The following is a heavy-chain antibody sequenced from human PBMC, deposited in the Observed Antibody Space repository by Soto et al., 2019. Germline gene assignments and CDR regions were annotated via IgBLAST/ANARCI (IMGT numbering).Heavy chain of an antibody. CDR1: GGSISSGGYY. Sequence: QVQLQESGPGLVKPSQTLSLTCTVSGGSISSGGYYWSWIRQHPGKGLEWIGYIYYSGSTYYNPFPKRRVTISVDPSKNQFPLKLSSVTAGDTAVYYCARAGGPIVGGYDSLASDSWGQGTMVTVSS. D-gene: IGHD5-12*01. CDR2: IYYSGST. CDR3: ARAGGPIVGGYDSLASDS. V-gene: IGHV4-31*03. J-gene: IGHJ3*02.